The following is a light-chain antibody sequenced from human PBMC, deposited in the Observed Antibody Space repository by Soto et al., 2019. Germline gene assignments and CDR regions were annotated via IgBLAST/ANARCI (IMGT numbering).Light chain of an antibody. CDR2: GAS. CDR3: QQYGSSRWT. J-gene: IGKJ1*01. Sequence: VLTQSPGALSLSPGERATLSCRASQSVSSSYLAWYQQKPGQAPRLLIYGASSRATGIPDRFSGSGSGTDFTLTISRLEPEDFAVYYCQQYGSSRWTSAQGAKVDIK. CDR1: QSVSSSY. V-gene: IGKV3-20*01.